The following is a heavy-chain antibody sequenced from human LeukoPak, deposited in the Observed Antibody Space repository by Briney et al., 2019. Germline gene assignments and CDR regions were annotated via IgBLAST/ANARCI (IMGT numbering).Heavy chain of an antibody. CDR2: IIPILGIA. V-gene: IGHV1-69*04. CDR1: GGTFSSYA. CDR3: ARDHVVVVVAATRSSLDY. J-gene: IGHJ4*02. Sequence: GSSVNVSCKASGGTFSSYAISWVRQAPGQGLEWMGRIIPILGIANYAQKFQGRVTITADKSTGTAYMELSSLRSEDTAVYYCARDHVVVVVAATRSSLDYWGQGTLVTVSS. D-gene: IGHD2-15*01.